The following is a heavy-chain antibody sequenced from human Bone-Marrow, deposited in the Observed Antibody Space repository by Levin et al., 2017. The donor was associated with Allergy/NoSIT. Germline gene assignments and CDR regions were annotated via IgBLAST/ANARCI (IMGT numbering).Heavy chain of an antibody. D-gene: IGHD3-3*01. J-gene: IGHJ4*02. CDR1: GVSISSHY. CDR3: SRSTERSNFYPDY. V-gene: IGHV4-4*07. CDR2: FYTNGRT. Sequence: PSETLSLTCTVSGVSISSHYWSWIRQPAGKGLEWIGRFYTNGRTNSNPSLKGRASMSLDTSKNQFSLTLSSVTAADTAVYYCSRSTERSNFYPDYWGQGFLVTVSS.